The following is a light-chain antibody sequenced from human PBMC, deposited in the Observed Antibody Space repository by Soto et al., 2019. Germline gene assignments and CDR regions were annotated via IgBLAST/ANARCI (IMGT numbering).Light chain of an antibody. Sequence: QSVLTQPPSASGSPGQSVTISCTGTSSDVGGYNYVSWYQQNPGKPPKLMIYEVTKRPSGVPDRFSGSKSGNTASLTVSGLQVEDEADYYCSSYAGSNNYVFGSGTKVTVL. CDR1: SSDVGGYNY. CDR2: EVT. V-gene: IGLV2-8*01. CDR3: SSYAGSNNYV. J-gene: IGLJ1*01.